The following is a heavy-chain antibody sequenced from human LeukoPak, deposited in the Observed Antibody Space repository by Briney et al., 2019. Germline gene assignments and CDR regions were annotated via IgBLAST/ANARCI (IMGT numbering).Heavy chain of an antibody. CDR1: GYTFSSCY. J-gene: IGHJ4*02. D-gene: IGHD3-9*01. V-gene: IGHV1-46*01. CDR2: INPSGGST. CDR3: ARDPYDILTGYYRDFDY. Sequence: ASVKVSCTASGYTFSSCYMHWVRQAPRQALEWMGMINPSGGSTSYEQKCQGSVTMTRDTSTSTADIELSSLRSEDTAVYYCARDPYDILTGYYRDFDYWGQGTLVTVSS.